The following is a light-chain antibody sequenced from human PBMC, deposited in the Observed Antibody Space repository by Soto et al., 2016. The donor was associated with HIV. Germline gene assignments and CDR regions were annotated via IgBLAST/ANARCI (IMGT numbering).Light chain of an antibody. V-gene: IGLV3-19*01. J-gene: IGLJ2*01. Sequence: SSELTQDPAVSVALGQTVGITCQGDSLRVHYAIWYQQKPGQAPVLILYGDNNRPSGIPGRFSGSSSGNTASLTITGAQAEDEADYFCSSRDNTGYHVLFGGGTNSTVL. CDR2: GDN. CDR1: SLRVHY. CDR3: SSRDNTGYHVL.